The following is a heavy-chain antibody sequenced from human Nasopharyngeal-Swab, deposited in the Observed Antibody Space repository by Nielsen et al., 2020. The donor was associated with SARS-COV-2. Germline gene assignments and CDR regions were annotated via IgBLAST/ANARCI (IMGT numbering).Heavy chain of an antibody. D-gene: IGHD3-16*02. V-gene: IGHV4-39*02. CDR3: GREGGGVIRGGYYGMDV. J-gene: IGHJ6*02. CDR1: GGSISTSSYY. CDR2: IYYSAST. Sequence: SETLSLTCTVSGGSISTSSYYWGWIRQPPGKGLQWIGSIYYSASTYYNPSLKSRVTISRDTSKNQFSLKLSSVTAADTAVYYCGREGGGVIRGGYYGMDVWGQGTTVTVSS.